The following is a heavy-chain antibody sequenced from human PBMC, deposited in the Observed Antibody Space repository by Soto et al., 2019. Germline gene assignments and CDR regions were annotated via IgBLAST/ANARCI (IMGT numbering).Heavy chain of an antibody. Sequence: GGSLRLSCAASGFTFSSYSMNWVRQAPGKGLEWVSYISSSSSTIYYADSVKGRFTISRDNAKNSLYLQMNSLRAEDTAVYYCVSFPVGEQQLDYYYYYMDVWGKGTTVTVSS. D-gene: IGHD6-13*01. CDR1: GFTFSSYS. CDR3: VSFPVGEQQLDYYYYYMDV. J-gene: IGHJ6*03. V-gene: IGHV3-48*01. CDR2: ISSSSSTI.